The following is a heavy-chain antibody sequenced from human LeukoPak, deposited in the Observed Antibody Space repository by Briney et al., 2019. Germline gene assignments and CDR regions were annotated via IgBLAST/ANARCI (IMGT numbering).Heavy chain of an antibody. CDR3: ARARTRYCSSSNCYLNWFDP. Sequence: PSETLSLTCTVSGGSISSYYWSWIRQPPGKGLEWIGYIYYSGRTNYNPSLKSRVTISVDTSKNQFSLRLSSVTAADTAVYYCARARTRYCSSSNCYLNWFDPWGQGTLVTVSS. CDR2: IYYSGRT. V-gene: IGHV4-59*08. CDR1: GGSISSYY. D-gene: IGHD2-2*01. J-gene: IGHJ5*02.